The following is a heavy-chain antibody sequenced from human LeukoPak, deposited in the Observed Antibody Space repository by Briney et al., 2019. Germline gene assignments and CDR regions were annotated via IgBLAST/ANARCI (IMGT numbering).Heavy chain of an antibody. Sequence: PGGSLRLSCAASGFTFSSYSMNWVRQAPGKGLEWVSSISSSSSYIHYADSVKGRFTISRDNANNSLYLQMNSLRVEDTAVYYCARDPNAGSGYSYYYGMDVWGEGTTVTVSS. CDR3: ARDPNAGSGYSYYYGMDV. D-gene: IGHD5-12*01. CDR1: GFTFSSYS. V-gene: IGHV3-21*01. CDR2: ISSSSSYI. J-gene: IGHJ6*04.